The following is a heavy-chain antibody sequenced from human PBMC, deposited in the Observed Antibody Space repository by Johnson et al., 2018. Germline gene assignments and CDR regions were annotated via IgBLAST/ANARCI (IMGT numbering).Heavy chain of an antibody. V-gene: IGHV3-23*04. CDR2: ISGSGGST. Sequence: VQLVESGGGLVQPGVSLRLSCAASGFPFSSYAMSWVRQAPGKGLAWVSAISGSGGSTSYADSVKGRFTISRDNSKNTLYLQMNSLRAEDTAVYYCAKGGGGYYYGEYFQHWGQGTLVTVSS. D-gene: IGHD3-22*01. CDR3: AKGGGGYYYGEYFQH. J-gene: IGHJ1*01. CDR1: GFPFSSYA.